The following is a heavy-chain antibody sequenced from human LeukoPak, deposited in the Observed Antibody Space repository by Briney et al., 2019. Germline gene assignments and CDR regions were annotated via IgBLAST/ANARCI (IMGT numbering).Heavy chain of an antibody. CDR3: AKGMDYNSVTFDF. D-gene: IGHD1-1*01. V-gene: IGHV3-23*01. CDR1: GFIFSSYS. CDR2: LNNRGDRT. J-gene: IGHJ4*02. Sequence: GGSLRLSCAASGFIFSSYSMNWVRQAPGKGLEWVSALNNRGDRTYYADSVKGRFTISRDNSKTTLYLQMNSLRADDTAVYYCAKGMDYNSVTFDFWGQGTLVTVSS.